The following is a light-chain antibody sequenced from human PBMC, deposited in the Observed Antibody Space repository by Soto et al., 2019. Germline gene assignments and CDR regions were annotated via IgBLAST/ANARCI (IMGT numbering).Light chain of an antibody. CDR3: CSYAGSYTPHVV. Sequence: QSALTQPRSVSGSPGQSVTISCTGTSSDVGGYNYVSWYQQHPGKAPKLMIYDVSQRPSGVPDRFSGSKSGNTASLTISGLQAEDEADYYCCSYAGSYTPHVVFGGGTKVTVL. CDR2: DVS. CDR1: SSDVGGYNY. J-gene: IGLJ2*01. V-gene: IGLV2-11*01.